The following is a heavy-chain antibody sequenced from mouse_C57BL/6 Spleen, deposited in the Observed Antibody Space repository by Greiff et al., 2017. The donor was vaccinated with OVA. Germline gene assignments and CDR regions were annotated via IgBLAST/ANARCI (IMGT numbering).Heavy chain of an antibody. J-gene: IGHJ2*01. CDR1: GFTFSSYG. V-gene: IGHV5-6*02. D-gene: IGHD2-1*01. CDR2: ISSGGSYT. Sequence: EVMLVESGGDLVKPGGSLKLSCAASGFTFSSYGMSWVRQTPDKRLEWVATISSGGSYTYYPDSVKGRFTISRDNAKNTLYLQMSSLKSEDTAMYYGARRDVYVNYVYYFDYWGQGTTLTVSS. CDR3: ARRDVYVNYVYYFDY.